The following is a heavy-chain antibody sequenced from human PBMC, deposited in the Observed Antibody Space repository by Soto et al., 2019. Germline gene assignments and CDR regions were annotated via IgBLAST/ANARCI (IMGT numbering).Heavy chain of an antibody. CDR1: GGTFSSYA. D-gene: IGHD5-12*01. J-gene: IGHJ3*02. CDR3: AKDSGYDTDAFDI. CDR2: IIPIFGTA. V-gene: IGHV1-69*12. Sequence: QVQLVQSGAEVKKPGSSVKVSCKASGGTFSSYAIRWVRQAPGEGLEWMGGIIPIFGTANYAQKFQGRVTITADEYTSTAHMELSSLRSEDTAVYYCAKDSGYDTDAFDIWGQGTMVTVSS.